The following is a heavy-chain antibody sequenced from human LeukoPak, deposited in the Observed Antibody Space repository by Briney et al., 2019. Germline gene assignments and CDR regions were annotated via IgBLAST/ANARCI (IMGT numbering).Heavy chain of an antibody. J-gene: IGHJ4*02. CDR3: ARVGGSRDY. D-gene: IGHD2-15*01. CDR1: GGSFSGYY. V-gene: IGHV4-34*01. CDR2: INHSGST. Sequence: PSETLSLTCAVYGGSFSGYYWSWIRQPPGKGLEWIGEINHSGSTNYNPSLKSRVTISVDTSKNQFSLKLSSVTAADTAVNYCARVGGSRDYWGQGTLVTVSS.